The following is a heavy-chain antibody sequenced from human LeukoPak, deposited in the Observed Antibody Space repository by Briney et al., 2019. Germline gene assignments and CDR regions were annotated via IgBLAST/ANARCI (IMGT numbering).Heavy chain of an antibody. D-gene: IGHD2-21*01. CDR3: AREGGYSGTDAFDI. V-gene: IGHV1-69*04. J-gene: IGHJ3*02. Sequence: SVKVSCKASGGTFSSYAISWVRQAPGQGLEWMGRIIPILGIANYAQKFQGRVTITADKSTSTAYMELSSLGSEDTAVYYCAREGGYSGTDAFDIWGQGTMVTVSS. CDR1: GGTFSSYA. CDR2: IIPILGIA.